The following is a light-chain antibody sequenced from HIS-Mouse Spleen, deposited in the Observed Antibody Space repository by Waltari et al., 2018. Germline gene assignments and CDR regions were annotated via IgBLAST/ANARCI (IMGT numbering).Light chain of an antibody. CDR3: QQYDNLQLT. V-gene: IGKV1-33*01. J-gene: IGKJ4*01. CDR1: QDISNY. Sequence: DIQMTQSPSSLSASVGDRVNITCQASQDISNYLNWYQQKPGKAPKLLIYDASNLETGVPSRFSGSGSGTDFTFTISSLQPEDIATYYCQQYDNLQLTFGGGTKVEIK. CDR2: DAS.